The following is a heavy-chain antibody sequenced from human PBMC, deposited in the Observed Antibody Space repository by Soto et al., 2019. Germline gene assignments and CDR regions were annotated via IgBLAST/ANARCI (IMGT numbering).Heavy chain of an antibody. J-gene: IGHJ4*01. Sequence: SETLSLTCTVSGGSISSYYWSWIRQPPGKGLEWIGYIYYSGSTNYNPSLKSRVTISVDRSKNQFSLKLSSVTAADTAVYYCVTVPPKFQKDYYDSSDFFEYFDYWGHGTLVTVSS. V-gene: IGHV4-59*12. CDR2: IYYSGST. CDR3: VTVPPKFQKDYYDSSDFFEYFDY. CDR1: GGSISSYY. D-gene: IGHD3-22*01.